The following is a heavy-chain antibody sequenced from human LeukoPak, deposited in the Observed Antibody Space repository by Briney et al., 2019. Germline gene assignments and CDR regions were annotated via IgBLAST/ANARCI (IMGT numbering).Heavy chain of an antibody. CDR3: AHIFSPADGYGSGSHDWFDP. Sequence: SGPTLVKPTQTLTLTCTFSGFSLSTSGVGVGWIRQPPGKALEWLALIYWNDDKRYSPSLKSRLTITKDTSKNQVVLTMTNMDPVDTATYYCAHIFSPADGYGSGSHDWFDPWGQGTLVTVSS. V-gene: IGHV2-5*01. J-gene: IGHJ5*02. CDR1: GFSLSTSGVG. D-gene: IGHD3-10*01. CDR2: IYWNDDK.